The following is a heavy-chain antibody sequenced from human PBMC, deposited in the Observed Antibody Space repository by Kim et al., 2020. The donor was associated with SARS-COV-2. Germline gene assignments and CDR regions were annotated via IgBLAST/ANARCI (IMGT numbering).Heavy chain of an antibody. D-gene: IGHD3-3*01. CDR2: INPNSGGT. J-gene: IGHJ6*02. CDR3: ARAGNFWSGYLTLDYYYYGMDV. Sequence: ASVKVSCKASGYTFTGYYMHWVRQAPGQGLEWMGRINPNSGGTNYAQKFQGRVTMTRDTSISTAYMELTRLRSDDTAVYYCARAGNFWSGYLTLDYYYYGMDVWGHGTTVTVSS. CDR1: GYTFTGYY. V-gene: IGHV1-2*06.